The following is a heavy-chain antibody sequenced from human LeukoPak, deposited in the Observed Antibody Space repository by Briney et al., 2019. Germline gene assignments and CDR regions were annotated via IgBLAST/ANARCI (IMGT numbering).Heavy chain of an antibody. D-gene: IGHD6-19*01. Sequence: SQTLSLTCTVSGGSISSGGYYWSWIRQPPGKGLEWIGYIYHSGSTYYNPFLKSRVTISVDRSKNQISLQLTSVTGADTAVYYCAGERGEEYSSGWYKTNFFYNWGQGIRVTVSS. V-gene: IGHV4-30-2*01. CDR2: IYHSGST. CDR3: AGERGEEYSSGWYKTNFFYN. J-gene: IGHJ4*02. CDR1: GGSISSGGYY.